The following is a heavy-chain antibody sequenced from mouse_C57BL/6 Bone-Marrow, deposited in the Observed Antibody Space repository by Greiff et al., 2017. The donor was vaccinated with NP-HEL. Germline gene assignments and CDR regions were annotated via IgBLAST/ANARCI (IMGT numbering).Heavy chain of an antibody. CDR3: ARDPSSNYAWLAY. CDR1: GFTFSSYT. D-gene: IGHD2-5*01. V-gene: IGHV5-9*01. CDR2: ISGGGGNP. Sequence: EVHLVESGGGLVKPGGSLKLSCAASGFTFSSYTMSWVRQTPEKRLEWVATISGGGGNPYYPDSVKGRFTFSRDNAYNTLYLQMSSLRSADTALYCCARDPSSNYAWLAYWGQGTLVTVSA. J-gene: IGHJ3*01.